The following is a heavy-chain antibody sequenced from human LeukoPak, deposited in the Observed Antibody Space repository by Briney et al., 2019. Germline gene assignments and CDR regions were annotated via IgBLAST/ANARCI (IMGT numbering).Heavy chain of an antibody. CDR3: ARGGYVIDY. D-gene: IGHD3-22*01. V-gene: IGHV4-59*01. Sequence: PSETLSLTCTVSGGSISSYYWSWIRQPPGKGLEWIGYIYYSGSTNYNPSLKSRVTISVDTSKNQFSLKLSSVTAADTAVYYCARGGYVIDYWGQGTLVTVSS. CDR1: GGSISSYY. CDR2: IYYSGST. J-gene: IGHJ4*02.